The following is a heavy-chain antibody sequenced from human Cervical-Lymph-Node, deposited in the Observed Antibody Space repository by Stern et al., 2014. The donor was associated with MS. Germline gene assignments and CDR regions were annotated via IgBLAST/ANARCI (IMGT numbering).Heavy chain of an antibody. V-gene: IGHV4-4*02. CDR3: AREGYSSSYDAFDI. Sequence: QVQLQESGPGLVQPSGTLSLTCAVSGGPISSSNWWSWVRQPPGEGLEGVGEIYHSGSNNYNPSLKSRVTMSVDKPQNQFSIELSSGPAADTAVYYCAREGYSSSYDAFDIWGQGTMVTVSS. CDR2: IYHSGSN. J-gene: IGHJ3*02. CDR1: GGPISSSNW. D-gene: IGHD6-6*01.